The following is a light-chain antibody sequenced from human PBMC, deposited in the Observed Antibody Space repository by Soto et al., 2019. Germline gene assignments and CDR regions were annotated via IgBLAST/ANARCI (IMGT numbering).Light chain of an antibody. CDR1: SGHSSYA. Sequence: QPVLTQSPSASASLGASVKLTCTLSSGHSSYAIARHQQQPEKGPRYLMKLNSDGSHTKGDGIPDRFSGSSSGAERYLTISSLQSEDEADYYCQTWGTGIRVFGGGTKVTV. CDR3: QTWGTGIRV. V-gene: IGLV4-69*01. J-gene: IGLJ3*02. CDR2: LNSDGSH.